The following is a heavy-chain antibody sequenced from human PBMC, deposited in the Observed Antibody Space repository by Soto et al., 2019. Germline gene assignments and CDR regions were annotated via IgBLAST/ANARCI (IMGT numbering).Heavy chain of an antibody. CDR1: GLTVSSYA. Sequence: EVQLVESGGGLIQPGGSLRLSCAVSGLTVSSYAMSWVRQAPGEGLEWVSVIYVSDSTHYADSVKGRFTISRDNSKNTLFLQMNSLRAEDTAVYYCAKGWMDFWGQATTVTVS. V-gene: IGHV3-53*01. J-gene: IGHJ6*02. CDR2: IYVSDST. CDR3: AKGWMDF.